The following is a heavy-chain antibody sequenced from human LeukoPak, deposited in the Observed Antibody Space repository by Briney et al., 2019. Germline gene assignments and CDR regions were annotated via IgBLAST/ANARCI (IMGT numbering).Heavy chain of an antibody. CDR2: IYYSGST. V-gene: IGHV4-59*08. Sequence: SETLSLTCSVSGGSISSCYWSWIRQPPGKGLDWIGYIYYSGSTNYNPSLKSRVTISVDTSKNQFSLKLSSVTAADTAVYYCARGPSAGWGPFDYWGQGTLVTVSS. CDR1: GGSISSCY. J-gene: IGHJ4*02. CDR3: ARGPSAGWGPFDY. D-gene: IGHD3-10*01.